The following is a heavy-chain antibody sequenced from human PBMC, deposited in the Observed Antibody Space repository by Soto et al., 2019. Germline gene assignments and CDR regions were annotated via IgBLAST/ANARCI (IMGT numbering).Heavy chain of an antibody. CDR2: IWYDGSNK. Sequence: GGSLRLSCAASGFTFSSYGMHWVRQAPGKGLEWVAVIWYDGSNKYYADSVKGRFTISRDNSKNTLYLQMNSLRAEDTAVYYCARVTFFFFFCIVYYGWGLNYYYYYMDVWGKGTTVTVSS. CDR1: GFTFSSYG. CDR3: ARVTFFFFFCIVYYGWGLNYYYYYMDV. D-gene: IGHD3-3*01. J-gene: IGHJ6*03. V-gene: IGHV3-33*01.